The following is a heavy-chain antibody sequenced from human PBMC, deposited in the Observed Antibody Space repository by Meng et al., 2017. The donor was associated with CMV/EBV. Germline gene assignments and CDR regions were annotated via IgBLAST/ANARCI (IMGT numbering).Heavy chain of an antibody. CDR3: ARDGRDDFWSGVDV. D-gene: IGHD3-3*01. CDR1: GFTFSSYW. CDR2: IKQDGSEK. V-gene: IGHV3-7*01. Sequence: GGSLRLSCAASGFTFSSYWMSWVRQAPGKGLEWVANIKQDGSEKYYVDSVKGRFTISRDNAKNPLYLQMNSLRAEDTAVYYCARDGRDDFWSGVDVWGQGTTVTVSS. J-gene: IGHJ6*02.